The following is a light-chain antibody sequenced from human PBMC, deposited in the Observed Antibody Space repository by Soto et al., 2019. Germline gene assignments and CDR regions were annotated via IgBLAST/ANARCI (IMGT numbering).Light chain of an antibody. V-gene: IGLV2-14*01. CDR3: CSHTSTGTHV. CDR1: SSDVGGYNY. J-gene: IGLJ1*01. Sequence: QSALTQPASVSGSPAQSITISCTGTSSDVGGYNYVSWYQHHPGKAPKLIIYEVSYRPSGVSNRFSGSKSGNTASLTISGLQADDEADYYCCSHTSTGTHVFGTGTKVTVL. CDR2: EVS.